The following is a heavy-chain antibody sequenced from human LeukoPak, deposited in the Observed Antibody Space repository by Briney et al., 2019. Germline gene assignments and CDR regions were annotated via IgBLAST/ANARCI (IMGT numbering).Heavy chain of an antibody. D-gene: IGHD3-10*01. CDR1: VYTFTGYY. CDR2: INPNSGGT. CDR3: ARGLNRRRSGTDFDY. Sequence: ASVTVSCTASVYTFTGYYMHWVRQAPGHGLEWMGWINPNSGGTNYPQKFQGRVTMTRDTSISTAYMELSRLRSDDTAVYYCARGLNRRRSGTDFDYWGQRTLVTVSS. J-gene: IGHJ4*02. V-gene: IGHV1-2*02.